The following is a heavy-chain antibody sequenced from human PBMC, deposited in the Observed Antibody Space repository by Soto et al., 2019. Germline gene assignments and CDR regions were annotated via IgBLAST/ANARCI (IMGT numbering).Heavy chain of an antibody. V-gene: IGHV3-74*01. Sequence: EVQLLESGGGLVQSGGSLRLSCAASGFTFSSYWMNWVRQAPGKGLVWVSRIKGDGISTNYADSVKGRFTISRDNAKDTVCLQKNGLSADDKAVYYCARGAMRMYYKDQGGQGTLVTVSS. CDR1: GFTFSSYW. CDR2: IKGDGIST. J-gene: IGHJ4*02. D-gene: IGHD3-10*01. CDR3: ARGAMRMYYKDQ.